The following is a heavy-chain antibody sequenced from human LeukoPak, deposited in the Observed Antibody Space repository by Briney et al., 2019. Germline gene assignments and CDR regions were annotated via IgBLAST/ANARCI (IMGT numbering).Heavy chain of an antibody. CDR2: IKKDGSEK. CDR1: GFTFSSYW. Sequence: GGSLRLSCAASGFTFSSYWMSWVRQAPGKGLEWVANIKKDGSEKYYVDSVKGRFTISRDNAKNSLYLQMNSLRAEDTAVYYCARRGLVATYNFFDYWGQGSLVTVSS. D-gene: IGHD5-12*01. J-gene: IGHJ4*02. CDR3: ARRGLVATYNFFDY. V-gene: IGHV3-7*01.